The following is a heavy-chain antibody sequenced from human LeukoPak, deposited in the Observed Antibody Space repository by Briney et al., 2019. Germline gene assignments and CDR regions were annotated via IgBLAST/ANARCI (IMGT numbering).Heavy chain of an antibody. CDR3: AKGHYYDSSGYYYFYYYYGMDV. J-gene: IGHJ6*02. Sequence: GGSLRLSCAASGFTFSSYGMHWVRQAPGKGLEWVAVISYDGSNKYYADSVKGRFTISRDNSKNTLYLQMNSLRAEDTAVYYCAKGHYYDSSGYYYFYYYYGMDVWGQGTTVTVSS. D-gene: IGHD3-22*01. V-gene: IGHV3-30*18. CDR2: ISYDGSNK. CDR1: GFTFSSYG.